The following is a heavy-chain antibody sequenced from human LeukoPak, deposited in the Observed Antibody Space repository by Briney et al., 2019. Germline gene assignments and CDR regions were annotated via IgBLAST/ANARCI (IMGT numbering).Heavy chain of an antibody. CDR3: ARDSSSRAGWFDP. J-gene: IGHJ5*02. V-gene: IGHV1-2*04. D-gene: IGHD6-6*01. Sequence: GASVKVSCKASGYTFTGYYMHWVRQAPGQGLEWMGWINPNSGGTNYAQKFQGWVTMTRDTSISTAYMELSRLRSDDTAVYYCARDSSSRAGWFDPWGQGTLVTVSS. CDR1: GYTFTGYY. CDR2: INPNSGGT.